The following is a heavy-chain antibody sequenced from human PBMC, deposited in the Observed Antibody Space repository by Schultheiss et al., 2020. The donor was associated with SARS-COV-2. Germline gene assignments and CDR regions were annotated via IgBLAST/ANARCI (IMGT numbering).Heavy chain of an antibody. V-gene: IGHV3-30*18. J-gene: IGHJ4*02. Sequence: GGSLRLSCAASGFTFSSYGMHWVRQAPGKGLEWVAVISYDGSNKYYADSVKGRFTISRDNSRNILYLQMNSLRAEDTAIYYCAKKHGSGSPYFDYWGQGTLVTVSS. CDR2: ISYDGSNK. CDR1: GFTFSSYG. D-gene: IGHD3-10*01. CDR3: AKKHGSGSPYFDY.